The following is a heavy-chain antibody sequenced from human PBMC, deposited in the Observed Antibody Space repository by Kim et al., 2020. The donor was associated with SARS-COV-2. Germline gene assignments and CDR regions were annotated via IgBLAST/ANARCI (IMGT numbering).Heavy chain of an antibody. J-gene: IGHJ4*02. CDR2: IYPGDSDT. V-gene: IGHV5-51*01. D-gene: IGHD6-19*01. CDR1: GYSFTSYW. CDR3: ARHAGEEAVAGTVDY. Sequence: GESLKISCKGSGYSFTSYWIGWVRQMPGKGLEWMGIIYPGDSDTRYSPSFQGQVTISADKSISTAYLQWSSLKASDTAMYYCARHAGEEAVAGTVDYWGQGTLVTVSS.